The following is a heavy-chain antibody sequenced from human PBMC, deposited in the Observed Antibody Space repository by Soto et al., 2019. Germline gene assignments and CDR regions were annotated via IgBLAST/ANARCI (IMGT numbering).Heavy chain of an antibody. CDR1: GYTFSNSA. J-gene: IGHJ4*02. CDR2: INTGNGIT. CDR3: AREEGQLADS. D-gene: IGHD6-13*01. V-gene: IGHV1-3*04. Sequence: QVQLVQSGAEVKKPGASVKVSCKASGYTFSNSAMTWVRQAPGQRLEWMGWINTGNGITRYSQKFQRRVTITRDTSASTAYLELTSLRSEDTAVYYCAREEGQLADSWVQGTLVTVSS.